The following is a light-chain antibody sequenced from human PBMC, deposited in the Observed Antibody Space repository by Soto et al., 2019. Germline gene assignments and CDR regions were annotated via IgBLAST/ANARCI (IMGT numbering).Light chain of an antibody. V-gene: IGKV1-39*01. CDR3: QETYGTPLLT. CDR2: AAL. Sequence: DILLTQSPSALSASVGDRVTITCRASENIGNYLNWFQQRPGKAPKVLIYAALSLQSGVPSRFSGSGSGTDFTLTISSLQPEDVATYYCQETYGTPLLTFGPGTRVDIK. J-gene: IGKJ3*01. CDR1: ENIGNY.